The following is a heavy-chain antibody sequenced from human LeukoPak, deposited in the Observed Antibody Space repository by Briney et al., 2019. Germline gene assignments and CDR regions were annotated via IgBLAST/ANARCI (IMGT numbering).Heavy chain of an antibody. Sequence: PSETLSLTCAVSAGSISSSNWWSRVRQSPVKGVEWIGEIYLYGTTNYNPSLKSRVTISVDTSKNQFSLKLGSVTAADTAMYYCARGRQQMVLGTDYWGQGTLVTVSS. J-gene: IGHJ4*02. CDR1: AGSISSSNW. D-gene: IGHD6-13*01. CDR2: IYLYGTT. V-gene: IGHV4-4*02. CDR3: ARGRQQMVLGTDY.